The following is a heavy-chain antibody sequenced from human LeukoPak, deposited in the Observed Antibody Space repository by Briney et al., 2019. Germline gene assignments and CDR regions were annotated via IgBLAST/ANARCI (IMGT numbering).Heavy chain of an antibody. Sequence: SETLSLTCTVAGASISSYYWSWIRQPPGKGLEWIGYSYYSGNTNYNPSLKSRVTISIDTSKNHFSLRLRSVTAADTAVYYCASHSGSYCTHGVCSNDAFDIWGQGTMVTVSS. CDR1: GASISSYY. V-gene: IGHV4-59*08. CDR2: SYYSGNT. D-gene: IGHD2-8*01. CDR3: ASHSGSYCTHGVCSNDAFDI. J-gene: IGHJ3*02.